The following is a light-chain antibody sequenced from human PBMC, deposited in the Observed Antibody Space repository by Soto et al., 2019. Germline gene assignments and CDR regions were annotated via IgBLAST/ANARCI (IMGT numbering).Light chain of an antibody. Sequence: DIQMTQSPSSLSASVGDRVTITCRASQTISTYLNWYQQKPGKAPNLLIYAASSLLSGVPSRFSGSGSGTDFTITISSLQPEDFAIYYCQQSHGIPYTFGQGTKLEIK. V-gene: IGKV1-39*01. J-gene: IGKJ2*01. CDR3: QQSHGIPYT. CDR1: QTISTY. CDR2: AAS.